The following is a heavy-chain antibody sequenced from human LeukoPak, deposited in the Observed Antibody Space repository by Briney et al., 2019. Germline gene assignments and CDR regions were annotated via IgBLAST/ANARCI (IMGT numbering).Heavy chain of an antibody. CDR1: GCSIISHY. V-gene: IGHV4-59*11. D-gene: IGHD5-24*01. J-gene: IGHJ4*02. CDR3: ARGRGRDGANLTR. Sequence: SETVSLTCTVSGCSIISHYWNWIRQPPGKGLEWIGYVFYSGTTNYNPSLKSRVTISVDTSKNQFSLKLTSVTAADTAVYYCARGRGRDGANLTRWGQGTLVTASS. CDR2: VFYSGTT.